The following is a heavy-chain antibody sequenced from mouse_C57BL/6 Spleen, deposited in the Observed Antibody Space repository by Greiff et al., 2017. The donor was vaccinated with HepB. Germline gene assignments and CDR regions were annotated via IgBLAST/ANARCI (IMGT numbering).Heavy chain of an antibody. V-gene: IGHV5-16*01. Sequence: EVKVVESEGGLVQPGSSMKLSCTASGFTFSDYYMAWVRQVPEKGLEWVANINYDGSSTYYLDSLKSRFIISRDNAKNILYLQMSSLKSEDTATYYCARDPGYGYFDYWGQGTTLTVSS. J-gene: IGHJ2*01. CDR2: INYDGSST. D-gene: IGHD1-1*02. CDR1: GFTFSDYY. CDR3: ARDPGYGYFDY.